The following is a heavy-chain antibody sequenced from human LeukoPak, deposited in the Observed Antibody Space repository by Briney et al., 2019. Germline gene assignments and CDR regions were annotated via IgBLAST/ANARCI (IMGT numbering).Heavy chain of an antibody. D-gene: IGHD3-10*01. V-gene: IGHV1-18*01. Sequence: GAPVKVSCKASGYTFTSYGISWVRQAPGQGLEWMGWISAYNGNTNYAQKLQGRVTMTTDTSMSTAYMELRSLRSDDTAVYYCARDRTYYYGSGSYYHTPWFDPWGQGTLVTVSS. CDR2: ISAYNGNT. CDR3: ARDRTYYYGSGSYYHTPWFDP. J-gene: IGHJ5*02. CDR1: GYTFTSYG.